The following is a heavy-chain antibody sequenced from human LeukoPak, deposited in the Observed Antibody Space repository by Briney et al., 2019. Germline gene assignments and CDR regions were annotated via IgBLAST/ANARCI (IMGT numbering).Heavy chain of an antibody. CDR3: ARDYGDYVGYYYYYMDV. V-gene: IGHV3-23*01. J-gene: IGHJ6*03. D-gene: IGHD4-17*01. Sequence: GGSLRLSCAASGFTFSSYAMSWVRQAPGKGLEWVSAISGSGGSTYYADSVKGRFTISRDNSKNTLYLQMNSLRAEDTAVYYCARDYGDYVGYYYYYMDVWGKGTTVTVSS. CDR1: GFTFSSYA. CDR2: ISGSGGST.